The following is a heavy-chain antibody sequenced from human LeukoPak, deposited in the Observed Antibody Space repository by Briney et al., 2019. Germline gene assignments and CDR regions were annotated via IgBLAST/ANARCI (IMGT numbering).Heavy chain of an antibody. J-gene: IGHJ6*02. Sequence: PGGSLRLSCAASGFTFSSYAMSWVRQAPGKGLEWVSAISGSGGSTYYADSVKGRFTISRDNSKNTLYLQMNSLRAEDTAVYYCAKVLDLVPYGSEYVWGQGTTVTVSS. D-gene: IGHD3-10*01. CDR3: AKVLDLVPYGSEYV. V-gene: IGHV3-23*01. CDR1: GFTFSSYA. CDR2: ISGSGGST.